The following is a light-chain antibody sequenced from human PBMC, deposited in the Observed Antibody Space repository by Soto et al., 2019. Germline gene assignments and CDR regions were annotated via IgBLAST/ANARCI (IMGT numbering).Light chain of an antibody. J-gene: IGLJ2*01. CDR3: CSYRTGSTPVV. CDR1: SSDVGGYNY. CDR2: DVT. V-gene: IGLV2-14*03. Sequence: QSALTQPASVSGSPGQSITISCTGTSSDVGGYNYVSWYQQHPGKAPKLLIYDVTNRPSGISHRFSGSKYGNTASLTISGLQAEDEDDYYCCSYRTGSTPVVFGGGTKVTVL.